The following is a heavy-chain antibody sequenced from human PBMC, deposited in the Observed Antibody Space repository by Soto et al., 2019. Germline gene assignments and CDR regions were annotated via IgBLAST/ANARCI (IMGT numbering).Heavy chain of an antibody. D-gene: IGHD2-21*01. J-gene: IGHJ4*01. CDR3: ARSGTGGGYCYCLDH. CDR2: IYHDGST. Sequence: PSETLSLTCAVSGGSMSTGGYSWSWVRQPPGKGLEWIGYIYHDGSTYYNPSLKSRVTISVDRSKNQFSLNLNSVTAADTAVYYCARSGTGGGYCYCLDHWGHGTLVTVSS. CDR1: GGSMSTGGYS. V-gene: IGHV4-30-2*01.